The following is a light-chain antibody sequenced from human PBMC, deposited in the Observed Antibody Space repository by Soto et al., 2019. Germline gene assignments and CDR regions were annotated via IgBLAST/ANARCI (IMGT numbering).Light chain of an antibody. V-gene: IGKV1-9*01. J-gene: IGKJ5*01. CDR3: QQFNSYPIT. Sequence: IQLTPSPALLSALECKRVPITCRASQGINLFLAWFQQKPGKAPNLLISAATNLQGGVPSRFSGSGSGTEFPLTISSLQPEDFATYYCQQFNSYPITFGQGTRLEIK. CDR1: QGINLF. CDR2: AAT.